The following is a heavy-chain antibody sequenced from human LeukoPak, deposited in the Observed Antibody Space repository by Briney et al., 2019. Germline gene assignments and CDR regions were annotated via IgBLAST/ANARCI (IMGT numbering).Heavy chain of an antibody. D-gene: IGHD1-26*01. J-gene: IGHJ4*02. CDR1: GYSISSGYY. CDR3: AKDRSIGTYYTFDS. V-gene: IGHV3-23*01. Sequence: ETLSLTCTVSGYSISSGYYWGWIRQPPGKGLEWVSTVSGSGAIAYYTDSDKGRFTISRDNSKNTLYLQMSSLTAKDTAVYYCAKDRSIGTYYTFDSWGQGTLVTVSS. CDR2: VSGSGAIA.